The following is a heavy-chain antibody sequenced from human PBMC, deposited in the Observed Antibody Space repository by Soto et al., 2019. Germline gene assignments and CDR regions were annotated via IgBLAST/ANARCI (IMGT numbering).Heavy chain of an antibody. J-gene: IGHJ2*01. Sequence: QVQLVESGGDLVKPGGSLRLSCEASEFTFSDYYMSWIRQVPGQGLEWLSFISSSGSYIKYSDSMRGRLTVSRDNGKNSLYLQMHSLRVEDTAVYYCARLRVGVNWYFDLWGRGTMVPVSA. D-gene: IGHD2-21*01. V-gene: IGHV3-11*06. CDR2: ISSSGSYI. CDR1: EFTFSDYY. CDR3: ARLRVGVNWYFDL.